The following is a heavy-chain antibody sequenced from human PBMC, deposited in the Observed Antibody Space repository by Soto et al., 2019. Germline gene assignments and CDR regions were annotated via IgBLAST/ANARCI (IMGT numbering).Heavy chain of an antibody. Sequence: SETLSLTCTVSGGSVSSNSYSWGWIRQSPGKGLEWIGTIYSSENTYYNPSLLSRVTISVDTSKNQFSLKLSSVTAADTAVYYCARHAKDYYDSSGYYNDAFDIWGQGTMVT. CDR1: GGSVSSNSYS. V-gene: IGHV4-39*01. J-gene: IGHJ3*02. CDR3: ARHAKDYYDSSGYYNDAFDI. CDR2: IYSSENT. D-gene: IGHD3-22*01.